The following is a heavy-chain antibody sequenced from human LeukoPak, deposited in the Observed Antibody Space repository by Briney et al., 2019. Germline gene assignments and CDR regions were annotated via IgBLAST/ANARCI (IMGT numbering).Heavy chain of an antibody. CDR3: ARGHTPWVTRSPQRVVPSYYFDY. V-gene: IGHV4-39*01. CDR1: GGSISSSSYY. CDR2: IYYSGST. J-gene: IGHJ4*02. Sequence: SETLSLTCTVSGGSISSSSYYWGWIRQPPGKGLEWIGSIYYSGSTYYNPSLKSRVTISVDTSKNQFSLKLSSVTAADTAVYYCARGHTPWVTRSPQRVVPSYYFDYWGQGTLVTVSS. D-gene: IGHD4-17*01.